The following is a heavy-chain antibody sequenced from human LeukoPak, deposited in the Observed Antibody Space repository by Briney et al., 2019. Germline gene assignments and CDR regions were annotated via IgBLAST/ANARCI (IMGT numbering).Heavy chain of an antibody. CDR3: AKDRIVGASRFLDF. CDR1: GFAFNTFG. Sequence: GGSLRLSCAASGFAFNTFGMHWVRQAPGKGLEWVATTSFDGSNTYFSDSVRGRFTIPRDNSRNTLFLQMSSLSAEDTAVYYCAKDRIVGASRFLDFWGQGTLVTVSS. J-gene: IGHJ4*02. CDR2: TSFDGSNT. V-gene: IGHV3-30*18. D-gene: IGHD1-26*01.